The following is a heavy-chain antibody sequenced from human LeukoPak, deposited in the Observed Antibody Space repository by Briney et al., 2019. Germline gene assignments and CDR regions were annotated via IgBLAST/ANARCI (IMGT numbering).Heavy chain of an antibody. CDR2: IYSGGST. D-gene: IGHD3-3*01. Sequence: PGGSLRLSCAASGFTFSSYWMSWVRQAPGKGLEWVSVIYSGGSTYYADSVKGRFTISRDNSKNTLYLQMNSLRAEDTAVYYCARDFWSGYPTGYWGQGTLVTVSS. CDR1: GFTFSSYW. J-gene: IGHJ4*02. CDR3: ARDFWSGYPTGY. V-gene: IGHV3-66*01.